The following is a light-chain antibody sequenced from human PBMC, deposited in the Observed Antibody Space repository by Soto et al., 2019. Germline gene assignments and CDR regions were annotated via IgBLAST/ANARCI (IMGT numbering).Light chain of an antibody. V-gene: IGKV1-5*03. CDR3: QQHNGYSERM. CDR1: QSISVW. J-gene: IGKJ1*01. CDR2: KAS. Sequence: DIQMTQSPSTLSASVGDRVTITCRASQSISVWLAWYQQKAGKAPNLLIYKASRLESGVPSRFSGSGSGTEFTLTISSLQPDDFATYYCQQHNGYSERMFGQGTKVDIK.